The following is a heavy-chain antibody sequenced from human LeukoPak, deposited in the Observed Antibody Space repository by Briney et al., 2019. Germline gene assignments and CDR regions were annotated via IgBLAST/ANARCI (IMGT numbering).Heavy chain of an antibody. V-gene: IGHV1-69*01. J-gene: IGHJ3*02. CDR3: ARDDYGDYADAFDI. Sequence: SVKVSCKASGGTFSSYAISWVRQAPGQGLEWMGGIIPIFGTANYAQKFQGRATITADESTSTAYMELSSLRSEDTAVYYCARDDYGDYADAFDIWGQGTMVTVSS. CDR1: GGTFSSYA. D-gene: IGHD4-17*01. CDR2: IIPIFGTA.